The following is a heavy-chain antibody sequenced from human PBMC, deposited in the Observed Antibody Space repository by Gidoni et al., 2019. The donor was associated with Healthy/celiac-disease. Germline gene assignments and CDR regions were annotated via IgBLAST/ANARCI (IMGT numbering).Heavy chain of an antibody. Sequence: QITLKESGPTLVKPTQTLTLTCTFSGFSLSTSGVGVGWIRQPPGKALEWLALIYWNDDKRYSPSLKSRLTITKDTSKNQVVLTMTNMDPVDTATYYCAHRGYSYGLGWFDPWGQGTLVTVSS. CDR1: GFSLSTSGVG. J-gene: IGHJ5*02. V-gene: IGHV2-5*01. D-gene: IGHD5-18*01. CDR3: AHRGYSYGLGWFDP. CDR2: IYWNDDK.